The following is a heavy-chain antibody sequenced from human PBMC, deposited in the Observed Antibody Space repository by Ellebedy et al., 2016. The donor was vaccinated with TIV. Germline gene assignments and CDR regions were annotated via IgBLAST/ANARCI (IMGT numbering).Heavy chain of an antibody. J-gene: IGHJ4*02. D-gene: IGHD6-13*01. Sequence: PGGSLRLSCAASGFTFTSFSMNWVRQVPGKGLEWVSYISSSSSLTYYADSVKGRFTISRDNAKNSLFLQMNSLRPEDTAVYYCARGYSSSGSSKFDHWGQGSLVTVSS. CDR3: ARGYSSSGSSKFDH. CDR1: GFTFTSFS. CDR2: ISSSSSLT. V-gene: IGHV3-21*05.